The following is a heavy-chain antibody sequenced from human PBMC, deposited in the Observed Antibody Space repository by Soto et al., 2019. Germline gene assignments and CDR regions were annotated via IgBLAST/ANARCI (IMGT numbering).Heavy chain of an antibody. CDR3: AKDHRNGGSRVDY. CDR2: ISYDGSST. V-gene: IGHV3-30*18. CDR1: RFSFRAHG. Sequence: QVQLVESGGGVVQPGRSLRLSCAASRFSFRAHGMHWVRQAPGKGLEWVAVISYDGSSTYYADSVKGRFTISRDNSNNALYLQMSNLGPEDTAVYFCAKDHRNGGSRVDYWGQGTLVTVSS. D-gene: IGHD2-15*01. J-gene: IGHJ4*02.